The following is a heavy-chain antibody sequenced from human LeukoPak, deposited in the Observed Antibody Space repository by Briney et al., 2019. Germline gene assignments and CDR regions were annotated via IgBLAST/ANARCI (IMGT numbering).Heavy chain of an antibody. Sequence: GASLQISTKGSGYIFTSYWIGWVRLMPGKGLEWMGIIYPGDSDTRYSPSFQGQVTISADKSISTAYLQWSSLKASDTAMYYCAREGPGPFDIWGQGTMVTVSS. CDR1: GYIFTSYW. CDR3: AREGPGPFDI. J-gene: IGHJ3*02. V-gene: IGHV5-51*01. CDR2: IYPGDSDT.